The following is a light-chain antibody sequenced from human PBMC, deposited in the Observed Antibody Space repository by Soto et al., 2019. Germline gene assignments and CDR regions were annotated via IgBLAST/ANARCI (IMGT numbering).Light chain of an antibody. J-gene: IGKJ5*01. CDR2: GAS. CDR1: QSVSSVY. CDR3: QQYGGSFT. Sequence: DIVLTQSPGTLSLSPGERATLSCRASQSVSSVYLAWYQQKPGQAPRLLIYGASSRATGIPDRFSGSGSGTYFTRTISRLEAEDFAVYYCQQYGGSFTFGQGTRLEIK. V-gene: IGKV3-20*01.